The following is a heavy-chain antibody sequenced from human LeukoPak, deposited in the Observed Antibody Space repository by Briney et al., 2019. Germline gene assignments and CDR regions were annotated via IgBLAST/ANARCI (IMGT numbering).Heavy chain of an antibody. CDR2: ISPYNGNT. D-gene: IGHD6-13*01. J-gene: IGHJ4*01. V-gene: IGHV1-18*01. Sequence: ASVKVSCKASGYTFTSYGITWVRQAPGQGPEGMGWISPYNGNTNYAQKLQGRATMTTDTSTSTAYMELRSLRSDDTAVYYCARAPAASPAGTLRYWGQGTLVTVSS. CDR1: GYTFTSYG. CDR3: ARAPAASPAGTLRY.